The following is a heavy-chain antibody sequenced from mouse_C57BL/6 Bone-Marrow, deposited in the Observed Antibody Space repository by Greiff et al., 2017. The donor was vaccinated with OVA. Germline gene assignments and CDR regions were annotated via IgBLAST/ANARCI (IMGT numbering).Heavy chain of an antibody. D-gene: IGHD4-1*01. J-gene: IGHJ2*01. CDR1: GFNIKDDY. CDR2: IDPENGDT. Sequence: EVQLQQSGAELVRPGASVKLSCTASGFNIKDDYMHWVKQRPEQGLEWIGWIDPENGDTEYASKFQGKATITADTSSNTAYLQLSSLTSEDTAVYYCITGYWDPRYFDYWGQGTTLTVSS. CDR3: ITGYWDPRYFDY. V-gene: IGHV14-4*01.